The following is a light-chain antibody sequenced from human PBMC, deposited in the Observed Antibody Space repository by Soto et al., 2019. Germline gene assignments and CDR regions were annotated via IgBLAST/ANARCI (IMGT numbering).Light chain of an antibody. CDR2: LNSDGSH. CDR3: QTTGV. J-gene: IGLJ3*02. Sequence: QPVLTQSPSASASLGASVKLTCTLSSGHSSYAIAWHQQQPEKGPRYLMKLNSDGSHSKGDGIPDRFSGSSSGAERYLTISGLQSEDEADYYCQTTGVFGGGTKLPVL. V-gene: IGLV4-69*01. CDR1: SGHSSYA.